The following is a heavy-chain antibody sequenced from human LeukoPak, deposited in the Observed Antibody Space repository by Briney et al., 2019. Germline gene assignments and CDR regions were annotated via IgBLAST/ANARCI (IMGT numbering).Heavy chain of an antibody. D-gene: IGHD3-9*01. Sequence: ASVKVSCKASGYTFTKSYIHWVRQAPGQRLEWMGLINPGGDNTDYAQNFQGRLTMTSDTSARTVYMELSSLRSEDTAVYYCARGLLRYCDSYAFDIWGQGTMVTVSS. CDR3: ARGLLRYCDSYAFDI. V-gene: IGHV1-46*01. CDR2: INPGGDNT. CDR1: GYTFTKSY. J-gene: IGHJ3*02.